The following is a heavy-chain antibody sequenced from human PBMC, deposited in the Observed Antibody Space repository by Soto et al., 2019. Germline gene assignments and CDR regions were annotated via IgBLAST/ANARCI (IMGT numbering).Heavy chain of an antibody. CDR2: ISGGGGST. J-gene: IGHJ6*02. Sequence: EVQLLDSGGGLVQPGGSLRLSCAASGFTFSTYAMNWVRQAPGKGLEWVSAISGGGGSTYYADSVKGRVTISRDNSKNTLYLQMNSLRAEDTAVYYCAKVSLGALTFTDYYYYGLDVWGQGTTVTVSS. V-gene: IGHV3-23*01. D-gene: IGHD1-26*01. CDR1: GFTFSTYA. CDR3: AKVSLGALTFTDYYYYGLDV.